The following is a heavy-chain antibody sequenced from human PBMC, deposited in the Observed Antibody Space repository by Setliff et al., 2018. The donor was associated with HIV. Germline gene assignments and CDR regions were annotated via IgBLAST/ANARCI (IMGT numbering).Heavy chain of an antibody. CDR2: IYYSGST. CDR3: VTMTANWFDP. CDR1: GGSISSHY. V-gene: IGHV4-59*11. J-gene: IGHJ5*02. D-gene: IGHD2-21*02. Sequence: PSETLSLTCTVSGGSISSHYWSWIRQPPGKGLEWIGYIYYSGSTYYNPSLKSRVTMSVDTSKNQFSLNLSSVTAADTAVYYCVTMTANWFDPWGQGTLVTVSS.